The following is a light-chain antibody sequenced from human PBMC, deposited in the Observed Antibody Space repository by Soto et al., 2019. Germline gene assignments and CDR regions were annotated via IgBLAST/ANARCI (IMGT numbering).Light chain of an antibody. CDR1: QSVSSY. Sequence: ILLTQYPGNLSLSPWEIPTLSCRASQSVSSYLAWYQQKPGQAPRLLIYDASNRATGIPARFSGSGSGTDFTLTISSLEPEDFAVYYCQQRSNWLITFGQGTRLEIK. CDR2: DAS. V-gene: IGKV3-11*01. CDR3: QQRSNWLIT. J-gene: IGKJ5*01.